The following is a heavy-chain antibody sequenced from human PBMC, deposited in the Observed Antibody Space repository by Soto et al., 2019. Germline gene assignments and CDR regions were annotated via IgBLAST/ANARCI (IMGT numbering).Heavy chain of an antibody. Sequence: ASVKVSCKASGYTFTSYAMHWVRQAPGQRLEWMGWINAGNGNTKYSQKFQGRVTITRDTSASTAHMELSSLRSEDTAVYYCARDLAPNLTTSRSKWLPSYYFDYWGQGTLVTVSS. CDR2: INAGNGNT. CDR3: ARDLAPNLTTSRSKWLPSYYFDY. CDR1: GYTFTSYA. V-gene: IGHV1-3*01. D-gene: IGHD3-22*01. J-gene: IGHJ4*02.